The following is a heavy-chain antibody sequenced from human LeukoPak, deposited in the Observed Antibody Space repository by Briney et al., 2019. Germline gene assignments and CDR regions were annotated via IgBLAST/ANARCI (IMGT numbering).Heavy chain of an antibody. D-gene: IGHD3-22*01. V-gene: IGHV1-69*01. CDR2: IIPIFGTA. CDR1: GGTFSSYA. Sequence: ASVKVSCKASGGTFSSYAISWVRQAPGQGLEWMGGIIPIFGTANSAQKFQGRVTITADESTSTAYLELRSLRSEDTTVYYCARDEGNDSSGYLPFDYWGQGTLVTVSS. J-gene: IGHJ4*02. CDR3: ARDEGNDSSGYLPFDY.